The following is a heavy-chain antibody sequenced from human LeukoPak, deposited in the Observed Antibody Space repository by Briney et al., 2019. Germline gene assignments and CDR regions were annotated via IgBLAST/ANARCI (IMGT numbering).Heavy chain of an antibody. CDR2: IKEDGSKK. CDR3: ARVVDGWGANWYFDI. D-gene: IGHD1-26*01. V-gene: IGHV3-7*03. Sequence: GGSLRLSCAASGFTFSSYWMTWVRQAPGTGLEWVANIKEDGSKKYFMNSVKGRFSITRDNADRSLYLRMNNLRVDATAVYYCARVVDGWGANWYFDIWGRGTLVTVSS. J-gene: IGHJ2*01. CDR1: GFTFSSYW.